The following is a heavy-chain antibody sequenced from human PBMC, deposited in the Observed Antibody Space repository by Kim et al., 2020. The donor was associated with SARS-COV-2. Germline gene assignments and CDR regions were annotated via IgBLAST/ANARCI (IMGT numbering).Heavy chain of an antibody. CDR3: ARAVGYPGGRFGDGYYYGMDV. CDR1: GFTFSDYY. D-gene: IGHD3-10*01. CDR2: ISSSSSYT. J-gene: IGHJ6*02. V-gene: IGHV3-11*05. Sequence: GGSLRLSCAASGFTFSDYYMSWIRQAPGKGLEWVSYISSSSSYTNYADSVKGRFTISRDNAKNSLYLQMNSLRAEDTAVYYCARAVGYPGGRFGDGYYYGMDVWGQGTTVTVSS.